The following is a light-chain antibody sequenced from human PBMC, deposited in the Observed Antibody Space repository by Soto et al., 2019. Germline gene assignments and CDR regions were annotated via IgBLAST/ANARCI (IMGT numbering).Light chain of an antibody. V-gene: IGKV1-9*01. CDR2: AAS. Sequence: DIQLTQSPSFLSASVGDRVTITCRASQGISSYLAWYQQKSGKVPKILIYAASTLQSRVPSRFSGSGSGTEFTLTISSLQPEDFAAYYCQELKSYTFGQGTKLEIK. CDR3: QELKSYT. J-gene: IGKJ2*01. CDR1: QGISSY.